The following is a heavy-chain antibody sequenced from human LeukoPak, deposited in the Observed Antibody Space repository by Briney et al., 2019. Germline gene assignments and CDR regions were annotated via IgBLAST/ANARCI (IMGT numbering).Heavy chain of an antibody. CDR2: ISYDGSNK. D-gene: IGHD6-19*01. V-gene: IGHV3-30*03. Sequence: PGGSLRLSCAASGFTFSSYGMHWVRQAPGKGLEWVAVISYDGSNKYYADSVKGRFTISRGNSNNTLYLQMNSLRAEDTAVYYCARASTRVVTVSITVAGTVDCWGQGTLVTVSS. CDR3: ARASTRVVTVSITVAGTVDC. J-gene: IGHJ4*02. CDR1: GFTFSSYG.